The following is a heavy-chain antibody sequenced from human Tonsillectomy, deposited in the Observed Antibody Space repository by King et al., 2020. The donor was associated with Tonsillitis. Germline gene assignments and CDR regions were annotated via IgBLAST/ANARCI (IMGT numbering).Heavy chain of an antibody. CDR2: IYSGGNT. D-gene: IGHD1-26*01. CDR3: ASDLFIGKAPDY. CDR1: GFTVSSNY. Sequence: VQLVESGGGLVQPGGSLRLSCAASGFTVSSNYMSWVRQAPGKGLEYVSVIYSGGNTYYADSVKGRFNISRDNSKNTVYLQMDSLRAGDTAVYYFASDLFIGKAPDYWGQGTLVTVSS. V-gene: IGHV3-66*01. J-gene: IGHJ4*02.